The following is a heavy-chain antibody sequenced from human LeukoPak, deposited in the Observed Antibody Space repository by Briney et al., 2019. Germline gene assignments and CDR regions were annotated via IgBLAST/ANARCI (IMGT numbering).Heavy chain of an antibody. CDR2: INPNSGVT. CDR1: GYTFTAYY. Sequence: PSVTLRCSAAGYTFTAYYIRWERLAPGQGLEWMGWINPNSGVTDYAQKFQGRVTMTRDTSITTAYMELSRLRSDDTAVYYCARAEQGDFWSGLRYFAYW. J-gene: IGHJ4*01. CDR3: ARAEQGDFWSGLRYFAY. V-gene: IGHV1-2*02. D-gene: IGHD3-3*01.